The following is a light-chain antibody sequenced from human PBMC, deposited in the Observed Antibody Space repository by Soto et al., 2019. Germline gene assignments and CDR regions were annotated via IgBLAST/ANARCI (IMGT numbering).Light chain of an antibody. J-gene: IGKJ4*01. V-gene: IGKV3-15*01. Sequence: EIGVTQSPAPLFLSPGERATLSCRASQSVSANLAWYQQKPGQAPRLLIYGAFTRATGIPARFSGSGSGTEFTLTISSLQSEDFAVYFCQQHNNWPLTFGGGTKVDIK. CDR1: QSVSAN. CDR3: QQHNNWPLT. CDR2: GAF.